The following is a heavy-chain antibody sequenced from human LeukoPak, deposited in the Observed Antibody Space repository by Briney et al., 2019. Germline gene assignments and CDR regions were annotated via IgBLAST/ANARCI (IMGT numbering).Heavy chain of an antibody. J-gene: IGHJ5*02. CDR2: INPNSGGT. CDR1: GYTFTGYY. CDR3: GRGQLFRGDWFDP. D-gene: IGHD2-15*01. V-gene: IGHV1-2*02. Sequence: ASVKVSCKASGYTFTGYYMHLVRQAHGQGLEWMGWINPNSGGTNYAQKFQGRVTMTRDTSISTAYMELSRLRTDDTAVYYCGRGQLFRGDWFDPWGQGTLVTVSS.